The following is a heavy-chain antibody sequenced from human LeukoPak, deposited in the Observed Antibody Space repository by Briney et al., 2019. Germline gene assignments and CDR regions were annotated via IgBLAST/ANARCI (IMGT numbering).Heavy chain of an antibody. CDR1: GYTFTSYG. V-gene: IGHV1-18*01. CDR2: ISAYNGNT. J-gene: IGHJ6*03. D-gene: IGHD2-2*01. CDR3: ARDGDCSSTSCYHYYYYMDV. Sequence: ASVKVSCKASGYTFTSYGISWVRQAPGQGLEWMEWISAYNGNTNYAQKLQGRVTMTTDTSMSTAYMELRSLRSDDTAVYYCARDGDCSSTSCYHYYYYMDVWGKGTTVTISS.